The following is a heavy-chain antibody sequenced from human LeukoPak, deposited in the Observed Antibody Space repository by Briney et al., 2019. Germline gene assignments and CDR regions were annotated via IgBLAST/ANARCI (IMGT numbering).Heavy chain of an antibody. CDR2: ISSSGSTI. V-gene: IGHV3-48*03. D-gene: IGHD2-2*01. Sequence: GGSLRLSCAASGFSFSKAWMNWVRQAPGKGLEWVSYISSSGSTIYYADSVKGRFTISRDNAKNSLYLQMNSLRAEDTAVYYCARYPDQTIPYYYYYGMDVWGQGTTVTVSS. CDR3: ARYPDQTIPYYYYYGMDV. J-gene: IGHJ6*02. CDR1: GFSFSKAW.